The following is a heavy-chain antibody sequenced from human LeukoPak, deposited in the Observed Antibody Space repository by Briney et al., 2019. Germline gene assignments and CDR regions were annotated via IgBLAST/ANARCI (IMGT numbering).Heavy chain of an antibody. V-gene: IGHV3-7*01. Sequence: PGGSLRLSCAASGFTFGIYWMTWVRQAPGKGLEWVANIKQDGSEKYYVDSVKGRFTISRDNAENSLYLQMNSLRAEDTAVYYCARARDWGQGTLVTVSS. CDR1: GFTFGIYW. CDR3: ARARD. J-gene: IGHJ4*02. CDR2: IKQDGSEK.